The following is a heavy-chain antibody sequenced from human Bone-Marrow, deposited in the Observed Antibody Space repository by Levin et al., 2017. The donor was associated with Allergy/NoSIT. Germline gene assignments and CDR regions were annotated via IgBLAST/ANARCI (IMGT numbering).Heavy chain of an antibody. CDR2: INPYNDNI. Sequence: ASVKVSCKTSGYTFTNYGITWVRRAPGQGLEWTGWINPYNDNINYAPHFRGRITMTTDSSTNTAYMELRSLNSDDTAVYYCASADGGGDCYTPSYAYHYMDVWGEGTTVTVSS. J-gene: IGHJ6*03. V-gene: IGHV1-18*01. D-gene: IGHD2-21*02. CDR1: GYTFTNYG. CDR3: ASADGGGDCYTPSYAYHYMDV.